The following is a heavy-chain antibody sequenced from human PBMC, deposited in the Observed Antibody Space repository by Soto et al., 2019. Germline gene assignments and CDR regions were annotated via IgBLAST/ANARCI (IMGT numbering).Heavy chain of an antibody. CDR2: ISSSSTYI. CDR1: GXXFTSYT. D-gene: IGHD6-13*01. J-gene: IGHJ6*02. Sequence: EVQLVESGGGLVKPGGSLXLXXXXXGXXFTSYTXNWVRQAPGKGLEWVSSISSSSTYIYYADSVKGRFTISRDNAKNSLYLQMNSLRAEDTAVYYCARDLAAATSYGMDVWGQGTTVTVSS. V-gene: IGHV3-21*01. CDR3: ARDLAAATSYGMDV.